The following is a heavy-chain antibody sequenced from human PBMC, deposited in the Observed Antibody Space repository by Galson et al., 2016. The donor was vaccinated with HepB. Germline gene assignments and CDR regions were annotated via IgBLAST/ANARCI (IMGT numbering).Heavy chain of an antibody. Sequence: SETLSLTCAFYGASFSGSYSGYSWTWIRQPPGKGLEWIGEINHSGSTNYNSSLKSRVTIFLDTSKNQFSLKLRSVTAADTAVYYCAREAFCSGGGCYPSFDPWGQGTLVTVTS. V-gene: IGHV4-34*01. CDR1: GASFSGSY. CDR2: INHSGST. CDR3: AREAFCSGGGCYPSFDP. J-gene: IGHJ5*02. D-gene: IGHD2-15*01.